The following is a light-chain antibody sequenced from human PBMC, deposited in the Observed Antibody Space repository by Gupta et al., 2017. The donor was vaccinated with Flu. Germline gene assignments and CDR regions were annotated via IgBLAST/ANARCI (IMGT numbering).Light chain of an antibody. Sequence: YVLTQPPSVSVAPGQTARTTCGGNNIGIKSVHWFQQRPGQAPVLVVYADSGRPSGIPERFSGSNSGNTATLTISRVEAGDEADYYCQVWDSSSNHVVFGGGTKLTVL. CDR2: ADS. V-gene: IGLV3-21*02. CDR3: QVWDSSSNHVV. J-gene: IGLJ2*01. CDR1: NIGIKS.